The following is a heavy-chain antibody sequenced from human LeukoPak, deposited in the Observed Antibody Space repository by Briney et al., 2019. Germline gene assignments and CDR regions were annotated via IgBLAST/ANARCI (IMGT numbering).Heavy chain of an antibody. D-gene: IGHD6-13*01. V-gene: IGHV3-48*01. CDR1: GFTFSTYD. Sequence: PGGSLRLSCVASGFTFSTYDMNWVRQAPGKGLEWVSYISASSTIKNYADSVKGRFTVSRDEAKNSMYLQMNSLRAEDTAVYYCARGKPEYSSSWYYFDYWGQGTLVTVSS. CDR2: ISASSTIK. CDR3: ARGKPEYSSSWYYFDY. J-gene: IGHJ4*02.